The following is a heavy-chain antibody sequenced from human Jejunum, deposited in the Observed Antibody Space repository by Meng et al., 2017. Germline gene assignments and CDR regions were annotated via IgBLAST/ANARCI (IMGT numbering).Heavy chain of an antibody. D-gene: IGHD2-2*03. V-gene: IGHV4-30-2*01. CDR3: ARMDSAFHYFDY. Sequence: QLQLQQSGSGLVKPSQTLSLTCAVSGDSINSDGYTWSWIRQPPGKGLEWIGYIYHTGSPYYNPSLKSRLTISVDRSENQFSLKLSSVTAADTAVYYCARMDSAFHYFDYWGQGTLVTVSS. J-gene: IGHJ4*02. CDR1: GDSINSDGYT. CDR2: IYHTGSP.